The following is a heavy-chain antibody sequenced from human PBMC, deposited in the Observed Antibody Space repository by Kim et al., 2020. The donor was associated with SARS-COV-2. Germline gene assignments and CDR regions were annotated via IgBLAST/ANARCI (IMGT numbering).Heavy chain of an antibody. D-gene: IGHD3-22*01. Sequence: ASVKVSCKASGYTFTSYGISWVRQAPGQGLEWMGWISAYNGNTNYAQKLQGRVTMTTDTSTSTAYMELRSLRSDDTAVYYCARVFWALTYYYDSSGYPKRVPSAFDIWGQGTMVTVSS. CDR1: GYTFTSYG. CDR3: ARVFWALTYYYDSSGYPKRVPSAFDI. J-gene: IGHJ3*02. V-gene: IGHV1-18*01. CDR2: ISAYNGNT.